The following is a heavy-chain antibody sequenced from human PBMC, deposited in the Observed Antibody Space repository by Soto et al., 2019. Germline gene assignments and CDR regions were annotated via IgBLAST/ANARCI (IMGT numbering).Heavy chain of an antibody. J-gene: IGHJ5*02. CDR2: IYHSGST. CDR3: ARRYSGYDPNWFDP. Sequence: PSETLSLTCAVSGGSISSGGYSWSWIRQPPGKGLEWIGYIYHSGSTYYNPSLKSRVTISVDRSKNQFSLKLRSVTAADTAVYYCARRYSGYDPNWFDPWGQGTLVTVSS. V-gene: IGHV4-30-2*01. CDR1: GGSISSGGYS. D-gene: IGHD5-12*01.